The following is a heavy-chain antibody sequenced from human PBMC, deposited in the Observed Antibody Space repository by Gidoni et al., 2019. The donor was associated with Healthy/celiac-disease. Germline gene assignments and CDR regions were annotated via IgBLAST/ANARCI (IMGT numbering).Heavy chain of an antibody. CDR1: GYSISSGYY. Sequence: QVQLQESGPGLVKPSETLSLTCAVSGYSISSGYYWGWIRQPPGKGLEWIGSIYHSGSTYYNPSLKSRVTISVDTSKNQFSLKLSSVTAADTAVYYCARGGEGFDPWGQGTLVTVSS. J-gene: IGHJ5*02. V-gene: IGHV4-38-2*01. CDR2: IYHSGST. D-gene: IGHD3-16*01. CDR3: ARGGEGFDP.